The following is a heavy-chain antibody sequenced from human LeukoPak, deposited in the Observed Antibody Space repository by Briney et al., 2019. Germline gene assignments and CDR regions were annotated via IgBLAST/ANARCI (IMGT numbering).Heavy chain of an antibody. CDR1: GGSISSYY. CDR3: ARSVQYYDFWSGLHNYYYGMDV. D-gene: IGHD3-3*01. Sequence: PSETLSLTCTVSGGSISSYYWSWIRQPPGKGLEWIGYIYYSGSTNYNPSLKSRVTISVDTSKNQFSLKLSSVTAADTAVYYCARSVQYYDFWSGLHNYYYGMDVWGQGTTVTVSS. V-gene: IGHV4-59*01. J-gene: IGHJ6*02. CDR2: IYYSGST.